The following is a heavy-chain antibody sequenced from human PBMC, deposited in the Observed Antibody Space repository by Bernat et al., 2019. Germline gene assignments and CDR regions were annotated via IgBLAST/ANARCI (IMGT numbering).Heavy chain of an antibody. V-gene: IGHV6-1*01. J-gene: IGHJ6*03. CDR3: AREFYYDCWSGLGYYYCMDV. D-gene: IGHD3-3*01. CDR2: TYYRSKWYN. Sequence: QVQLQQSGPGLVKPSQTLSLTCAISGDSVSSNSAAWNWIRQSPSRGLEWLGRTYYRSKWYNDYAVSVKSRITINPDTSKNQFSLQLNSVTPEDTAVYYCAREFYYDCWSGLGYYYCMDVWGKGTTVTVSS. CDR1: GDSVSSNSAA.